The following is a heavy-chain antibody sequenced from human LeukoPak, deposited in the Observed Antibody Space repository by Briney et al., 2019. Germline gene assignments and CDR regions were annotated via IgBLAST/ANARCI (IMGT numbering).Heavy chain of an antibody. J-gene: IGHJ5*02. CDR3: ARVGCSGGSCYSVWFDH. CDR2: IYTSGST. V-gene: IGHV4-4*07. D-gene: IGHD2-15*01. Sequence: PSETLSLTCTVSGGSISSYYWSWIRQPAGKGLEWIGRIYTSGSTNYNPSLKSRVTMSVDTSKNQFSLKLSSVTAADTAVYYCARVGCSGGSCYSVWFDHWGQGTLVTVSS. CDR1: GGSISSYY.